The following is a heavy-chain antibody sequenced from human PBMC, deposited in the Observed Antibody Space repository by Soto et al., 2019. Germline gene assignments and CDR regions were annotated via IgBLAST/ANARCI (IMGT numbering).Heavy chain of an antibody. D-gene: IGHD2-15*01. J-gene: IGHJ3*02. V-gene: IGHV4-59*01. Sequence: SETLSLTCTVSGGSISSYYWSWIRQPPGKGLEWIGYIYYSGSTNYNPSLKSRVTISVDTSKNQFSLKLSSVTAAAPALYYCGRVGRYCSGGSGYGSIDAFEIWGQGTRVT. CDR2: IYYSGST. CDR1: GGSISSYY. CDR3: GRVGRYCSGGSGYGSIDAFEI.